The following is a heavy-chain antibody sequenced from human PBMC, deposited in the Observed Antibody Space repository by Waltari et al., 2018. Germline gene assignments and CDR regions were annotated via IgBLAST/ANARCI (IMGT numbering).Heavy chain of an antibody. Sequence: VQLVQSGAEVKKPGASVKVSCKASGYPFSSYSLNWVRQAPGKGLEWVSSISSSSSYIYYADSVKGRFTISRDNAKNSLYLQMNSLRAEDTAVYYCARGWSGYSYGYGYWGQGTLVTVSS. CDR1: GYPFSSYS. D-gene: IGHD5-18*01. CDR3: ARGWSGYSYGYGY. J-gene: IGHJ4*02. CDR2: ISSSSSYI. V-gene: IGHV3-21*01.